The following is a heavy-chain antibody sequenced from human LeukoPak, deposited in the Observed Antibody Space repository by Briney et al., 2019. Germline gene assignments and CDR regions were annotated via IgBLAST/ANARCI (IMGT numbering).Heavy chain of an antibody. CDR3: ARDRFGAYCGGDCQDAFDI. CDR1: GGTFSSYT. Sequence: SVKVSCKASGGTFSSYTISWVRPAPGQGLEWMGRIIPILGIANYAQKFQGRVTITADKSTSTAYMELSSLRSEDTAVYYCARDRFGAYCGGDCQDAFDIWGQGTMVTVSS. CDR2: IIPILGIA. D-gene: IGHD2-21*01. J-gene: IGHJ3*02. V-gene: IGHV1-69*04.